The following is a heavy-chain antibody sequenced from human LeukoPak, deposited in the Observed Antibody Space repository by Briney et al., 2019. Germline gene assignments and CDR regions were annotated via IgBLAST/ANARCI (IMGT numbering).Heavy chain of an antibody. J-gene: IGHJ2*01. CDR2: INPSGGST. Sequence: ASVKVSCKASGYTFTSYYMHWVRQASGQGLEWMGIINPSGGSTSYAQKFQGRVTMTRDTSTNTVYMELSSLRSEDTAVYFCARDGRHDSSGYAYWYFDLWGRGTLVTVSS. CDR1: GYTFTSYY. CDR3: ARDGRHDSSGYAYWYFDL. V-gene: IGHV1-46*01. D-gene: IGHD3-22*01.